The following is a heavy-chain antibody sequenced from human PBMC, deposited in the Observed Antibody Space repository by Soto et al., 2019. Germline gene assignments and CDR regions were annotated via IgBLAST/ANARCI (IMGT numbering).Heavy chain of an antibody. D-gene: IGHD3-22*01. J-gene: IGHJ5*02. Sequence: SVKVSCKASGGTFISYTISWVRQAPGQGLEWMGRIIPILGIANYAQKFQGRVTITADKSTSTAYMELSSLRSEDTAVYYCAREERMYYYDSSGYSHWFDPWGQGTLVTVSS. CDR1: GGTFISYT. CDR3: AREERMYYYDSSGYSHWFDP. CDR2: IIPILGIA. V-gene: IGHV1-69*04.